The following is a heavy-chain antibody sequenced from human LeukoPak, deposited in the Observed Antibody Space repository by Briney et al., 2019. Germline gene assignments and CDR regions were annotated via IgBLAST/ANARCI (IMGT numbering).Heavy chain of an antibody. J-gene: IGHJ4*02. V-gene: IGHV3-23*01. CDR2: ISGXGXXX. Sequence: PGGSLRLSCAASGFTFSXXXMSWVRXGPGKGLXWVSVISGXGXXXXXXXXVKGRFTIXXDNSKNXLYLQMNSLRAEDTAVYYCAKAVAYGHFDYWGQGTLVTVSS. CDR3: AKAVAYGHFDY. D-gene: IGHD2-21*01. CDR1: GFTFSXXX.